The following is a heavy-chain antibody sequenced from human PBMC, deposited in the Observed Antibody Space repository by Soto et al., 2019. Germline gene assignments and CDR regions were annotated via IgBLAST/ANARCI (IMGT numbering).Heavy chain of an antibody. D-gene: IGHD3-22*01. CDR2: IDTAGDT. V-gene: IGHV3-13*01. J-gene: IGHJ4*02. CDR1: GFTFSSYD. Sequence: GGSLRLSCAASGFTFSSYDMHWVRQATGKGLEWVSAIDTAGDTYYPGSVKGRFTISRENAKNSLYLQMNSLRAEDTAVYYCATGGHSSGYPDYWGQGTLVTVSS. CDR3: ATGGHSSGYPDY.